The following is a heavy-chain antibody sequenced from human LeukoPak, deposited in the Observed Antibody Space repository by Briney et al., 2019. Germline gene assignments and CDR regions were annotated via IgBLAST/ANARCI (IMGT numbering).Heavy chain of an antibody. CDR1: GGSISSGSYY. Sequence: PSETLSLTCTVSGGSISSGSYYWGWIRQPPGKGLEWIGSIYYSGSTYYNPSLKSRVTISVDTSKNQFSLKLSSVTAADTAVYYCARHRYDFWSGYYTVTSFDYWGQGTLVTVSS. D-gene: IGHD3-3*01. V-gene: IGHV4-39*01. CDR3: ARHRYDFWSGYYTVTSFDY. J-gene: IGHJ4*02. CDR2: IYYSGST.